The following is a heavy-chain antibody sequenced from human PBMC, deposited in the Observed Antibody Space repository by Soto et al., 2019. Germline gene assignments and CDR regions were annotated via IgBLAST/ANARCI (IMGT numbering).Heavy chain of an antibody. CDR2: INSDGSTT. J-gene: IGHJ4*02. D-gene: IGHD1-26*01. V-gene: IGHV3-74*01. CDR1: GFTLNYYW. CDR3: ANFYSGSYSTY. Sequence: GGSLRLSCTASGFTLNYYWMHWVRQAPGKGLVWVSRINSDGSTTNYADSVKGRFTISRDNAKNTLYLEMNSLRAEDTAVYYCANFYSGSYSTYWGQRTLVTVSS.